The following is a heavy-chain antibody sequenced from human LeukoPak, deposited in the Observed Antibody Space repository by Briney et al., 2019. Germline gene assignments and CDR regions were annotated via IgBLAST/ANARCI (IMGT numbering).Heavy chain of an antibody. V-gene: IGHV1-18*01. D-gene: IGHD2-15*01. CDR1: GGTFSSYA. Sequence: ASVKVSCKASGGTFSSYAISWVRQAPGQGLEWMGWISAYNGNTNYAQKVQGRVTMTTDTSTNTAYMELRSLRSDDTAVYYCARWDRSTAATFDFWGQGTPVTVSS. CDR3: ARWDRSTAATFDF. CDR2: ISAYNGNT. J-gene: IGHJ4*02.